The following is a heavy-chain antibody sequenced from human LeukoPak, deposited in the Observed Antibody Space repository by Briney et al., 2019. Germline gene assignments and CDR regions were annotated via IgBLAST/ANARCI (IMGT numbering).Heavy chain of an antibody. V-gene: IGHV4-39*01. CDR3: ARGAVTIFRGNWFDP. D-gene: IGHD3-3*01. CDR2: IYYSGST. J-gene: IGHJ5*02. CDR1: GGSISSSSYY. Sequence: PSETLSLTCTVSGGSISSSSYYWGWIRQPPGKGLEWIGSIYYSGSTYYNPSLKSRVTISVDTSKNQFSLKLSSVTAADTAVYYCARGAVTIFRGNWFDPGAREPWSPSPQ.